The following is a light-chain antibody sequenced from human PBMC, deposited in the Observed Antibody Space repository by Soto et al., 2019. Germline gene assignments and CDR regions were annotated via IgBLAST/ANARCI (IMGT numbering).Light chain of an antibody. J-gene: IGLJ2*01. V-gene: IGLV2-14*01. CDR2: EVT. CDR3: SSYTTSSTRV. CDR1: SSDVGAYNY. Sequence: QSVLTQPASVSGSPGQSITISCTGTSSDVGAYNYVSWYQQHPGKAPKLMIYEVTNRPFGVSNRFSGSKSGNTASLTISRLQTEDEADYYCSSYTTSSTRVFGGGTKVTVL.